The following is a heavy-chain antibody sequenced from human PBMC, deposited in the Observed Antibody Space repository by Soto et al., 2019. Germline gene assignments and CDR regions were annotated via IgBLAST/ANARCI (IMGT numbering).Heavy chain of an antibody. CDR1: GDSITTNGYY. CDR3: ARSHYTYGLLIDY. Sequence: SAPLSLTCSFSGDSITTNGYYWVWILQPPGKGLQWIGNVYSTGSTFSHPSLTSRVFISVDTSKNKFSLRLTSVTAADTAVYYCARSHYTYGLLIDYWGPGIMVTVSS. J-gene: IGHJ4*02. V-gene: IGHV4-39*01. D-gene: IGHD2-8*01. CDR2: VYSTGST.